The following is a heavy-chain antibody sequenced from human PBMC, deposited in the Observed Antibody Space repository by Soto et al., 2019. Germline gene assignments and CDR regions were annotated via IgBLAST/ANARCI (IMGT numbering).Heavy chain of an antibody. Sequence: QEQRVQSGAEVKKPGSSVKVSCKASGGMLSSYPISWVRQAPGQGLEWKGGIIPSFGTANYAQKFQGRVTITADETTNTAYMDLSSLKSEDTAIYYCARGVSGYVWFNEVWGQVTLVTVSS. CDR1: GGMLSSYP. V-gene: IGHV1-69*01. J-gene: IGHJ4*02. CDR2: IIPSFGTA. D-gene: IGHD3-22*01. CDR3: ARGVSGYVWFNEV.